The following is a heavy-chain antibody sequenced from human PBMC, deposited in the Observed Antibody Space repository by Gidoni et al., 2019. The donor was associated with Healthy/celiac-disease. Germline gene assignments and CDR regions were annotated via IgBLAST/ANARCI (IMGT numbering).Heavy chain of an antibody. CDR1: GFTFSSYA. V-gene: IGHV3-23*04. CDR3: ANLPLNARTLAYCGGDCYY. J-gene: IGHJ4*02. D-gene: IGHD2-21*02. CDR2: ISGSGGST. Sequence: EVQLVESGGGLVQPGGSLRLSCAASGFTFSSYAMSWVRQAPGKGLEWVSAISGSGGSTYYADPVKGRFTISRDNSKNTLYLQMNSLRAEDTAVYYCANLPLNARTLAYCGGDCYYWGQGTLVTVSS.